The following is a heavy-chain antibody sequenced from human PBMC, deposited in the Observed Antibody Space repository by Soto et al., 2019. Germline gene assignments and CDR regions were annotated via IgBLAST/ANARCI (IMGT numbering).Heavy chain of an antibody. V-gene: IGHV4-59*12. D-gene: IGHD3-10*01. J-gene: IGHJ6*02. CDR2: IYYSGST. CDR3: ARGTYYYGSGSYYKPPHGMDV. CDR1: GGSISSNY. Sequence: SETLSLTCTVSGGSISSNYWSWIRQPPGKGLEWIGYIYYSGSTNYNPSLKSRVTISVDTSKNQFSLKLSSVTAADTAVYYCARGTYYYGSGSYYKPPHGMDVWGQGTTVTVSS.